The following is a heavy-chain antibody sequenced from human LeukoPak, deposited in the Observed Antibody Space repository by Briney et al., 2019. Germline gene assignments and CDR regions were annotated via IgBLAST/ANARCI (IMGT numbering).Heavy chain of an antibody. D-gene: IGHD2-15*01. V-gene: IGHV3-23*01. J-gene: IGHJ4*02. CDR2: ISGSGGST. CDR3: ARLNEPNLGYCSGGSCYYFDY. Sequence: QAGGSLRLSCAASGFTFSSYAMSWVRQAPGKGLEWVSAISGSGGSTYYADSVKGRFTISRDNSKNTLYLQMNSLRAEDTAVYYCARLNEPNLGYCSGGSCYYFDYWGQGTLVTVSS. CDR1: GFTFSSYA.